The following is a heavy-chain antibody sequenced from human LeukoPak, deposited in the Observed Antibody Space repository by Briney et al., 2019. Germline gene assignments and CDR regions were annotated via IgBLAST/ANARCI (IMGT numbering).Heavy chain of an antibody. CDR1: GGTFSSYA. D-gene: IGHD1-26*01. CDR3: ARLGEQPYYFDY. Sequence: SVKVSCKASGGTFSSYAIRWVRQAPGQGLEWMGRIIPILGIANYAQKFQGRVTITADKSTSTAYMELSSLRSEDTAVYYCARLGEQPYYFDYWGQGTLVTVSS. V-gene: IGHV1-69*04. CDR2: IIPILGIA. J-gene: IGHJ4*02.